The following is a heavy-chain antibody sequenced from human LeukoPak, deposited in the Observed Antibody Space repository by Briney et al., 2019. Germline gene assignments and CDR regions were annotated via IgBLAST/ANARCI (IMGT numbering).Heavy chain of an antibody. CDR3: AKDGAPYCSGATCYSAADY. V-gene: IGHV3-21*01. Sequence: PGGSLRLSCAASGFTFSSYSMNWVRQAPGKGLDWVSSISSSSSYVYYADSVKGRFTISRDNTKNSLYLQMNSLRAEDTAVYYCAKDGAPYCSGATCYSAADYWGQGTLVTVSS. CDR1: GFTFSSYS. CDR2: ISSSSSYV. D-gene: IGHD2-15*01. J-gene: IGHJ4*02.